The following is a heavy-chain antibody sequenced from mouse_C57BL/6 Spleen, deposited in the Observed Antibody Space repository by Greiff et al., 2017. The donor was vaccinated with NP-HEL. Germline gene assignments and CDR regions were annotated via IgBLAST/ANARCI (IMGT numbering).Heavy chain of an antibody. D-gene: IGHD2-2*01. Sequence: VQLQQSGAELVRPGASVTLSCKASGYTFTDYEMHWVKQTPVHGLEWIGAIDPETGGTAYNQKFKGKAILTADKSSSTAYMELRSLTSEDSAVYYCTRGVIYYGYDDWGQGTLVTVSA. V-gene: IGHV1-15*01. CDR1: GYTFTDYE. J-gene: IGHJ3*01. CDR3: TRGVIYYGYDD. CDR2: IDPETGGT.